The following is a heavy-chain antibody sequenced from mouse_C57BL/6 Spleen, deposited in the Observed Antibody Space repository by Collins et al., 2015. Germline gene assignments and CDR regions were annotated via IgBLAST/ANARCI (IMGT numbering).Heavy chain of an antibody. D-gene: IGHD1-1*01. CDR3: ALSTVVEDYFDY. CDR1: GYTFTSYW. J-gene: IGHJ2*01. CDR2: IDPSDSYT. Sequence: QVQLQQPGAELVMPGASVKLSCKASGYTFTSYWMHWVKQRPGQGLEWIGEIDPSDSYTNYNQKFKGKSTLTVDKSSSTAYMQLSSLTSEDSAVYYCALSTVVEDYFDYWGQGTTLTVSS. V-gene: IGHV1-69*01.